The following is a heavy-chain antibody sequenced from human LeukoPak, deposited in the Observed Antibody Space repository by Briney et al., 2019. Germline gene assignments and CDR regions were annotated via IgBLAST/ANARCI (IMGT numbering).Heavy chain of an antibody. CDR1: GGSFSSYY. CDR2: IYYSGST. Sequence: PSETLPLTCTVSGGSFSSYYWNWIRQPPGKGLEWMGYIYYSGSTNCNPSLKSRVTISVDTSKNQFSLKLSSVTAADTAVYYCARVDCSGGSCYSFDYWGQGTLVTVSS. V-gene: IGHV4-59*01. J-gene: IGHJ4*02. CDR3: ARVDCSGGSCYSFDY. D-gene: IGHD2-15*01.